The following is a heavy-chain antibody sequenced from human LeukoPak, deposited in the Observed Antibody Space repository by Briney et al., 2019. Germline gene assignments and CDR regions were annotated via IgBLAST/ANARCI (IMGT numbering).Heavy chain of an antibody. CDR3: AKAPYYDFWSATGVYFDY. D-gene: IGHD3-3*01. J-gene: IGHJ4*02. Sequence: GGSLRLSCAASGFTFSSYWMHWVRQAPGKGLVWVSRINSDGSSTSYADSVKGRFTISRDNAKNTLYLQMNSLRAEDTAVYYCAKAPYYDFWSATGVYFDYWGQGTLVTVSS. CDR2: INSDGSST. CDR1: GFTFSSYW. V-gene: IGHV3-74*01.